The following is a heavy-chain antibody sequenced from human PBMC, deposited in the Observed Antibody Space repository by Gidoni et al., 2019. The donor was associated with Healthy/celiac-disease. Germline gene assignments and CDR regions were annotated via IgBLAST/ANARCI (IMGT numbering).Heavy chain of an antibody. J-gene: IGHJ6*02. CDR1: GGSISSSNW. CDR2: IYHSGRT. Sequence: QVQLQESGPGLVKPSGTLSLTCPVSGGSISSSNWWSWVRQPPGQGLEWIGEIYHSGRTNYNPSLKSRVTISVDKSKNQFSLKLTSVNAADTAVYYCARFARSPYYYYGMDVWGQGTTVTVSS. D-gene: IGHD2-15*01. V-gene: IGHV4-4*02. CDR3: ARFARSPYYYYGMDV.